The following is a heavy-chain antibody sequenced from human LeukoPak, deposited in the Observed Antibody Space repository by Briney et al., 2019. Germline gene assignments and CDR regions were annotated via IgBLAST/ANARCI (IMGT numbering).Heavy chain of an antibody. D-gene: IGHD6-6*01. CDR2: IYYSGNT. V-gene: IGHV4-61*01. J-gene: IGHJ4*02. Sequence: SETLSLTCGVSGYSISSGYYWGWIRQPPGKGLEWIGYIYYSGNTNYNPSLKSRVTIPVDTSKNRFSLKLSSVTAADTAVYYCARSSGIAARHRYFDYWGQGTLVTVSS. CDR1: GYSISSGYY. CDR3: ARSSGIAARHRYFDY.